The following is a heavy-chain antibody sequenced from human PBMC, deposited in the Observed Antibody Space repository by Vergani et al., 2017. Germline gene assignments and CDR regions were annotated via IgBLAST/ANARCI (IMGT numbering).Heavy chain of an antibody. V-gene: IGHV3-15*01. CDR1: GFTFSNAW. D-gene: IGHD3-3*01. CDR2: IKSKTDGGTT. J-gene: IGHJ6*02. Sequence: EVQLLESGGGLVQPGGSLRLSCAASGFTFSNAWMSWVRQAPGKGLEWVGRIKSKTDGGTTDYAAPVKGRFTISRDDSKNTLYLQMNSLKTEDTAVYYCTTDLTSGRLLEWLLLPYYGMDVWGQGTTVTVSS. CDR3: TTDLTSGRLLEWLLLPYYGMDV.